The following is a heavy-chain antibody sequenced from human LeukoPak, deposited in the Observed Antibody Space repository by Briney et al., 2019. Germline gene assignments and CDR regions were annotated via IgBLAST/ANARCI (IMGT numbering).Heavy chain of an antibody. V-gene: IGHV1-2*02. CDR1: GYTFTGYY. Sequence: GASVKVSCKASGYTFTGYYMHWVRQAPGQGLEWMGWINPNSGGTNYAQKFQGRVTMTRDTSISTAYMELSRLRSDDTAVYYCARDRPSYSSGLIDYWGQGTLVTVSS. CDR3: ARDRPSYSSGLIDY. CDR2: INPNSGGT. J-gene: IGHJ4*02. D-gene: IGHD6-19*01.